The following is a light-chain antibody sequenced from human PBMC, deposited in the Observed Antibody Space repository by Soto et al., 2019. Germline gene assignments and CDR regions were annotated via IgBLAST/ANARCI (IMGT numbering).Light chain of an antibody. CDR1: QSISSY. V-gene: IGKV1-39*01. J-gene: IGKJ1*01. CDR2: AAS. CDR3: QQSYSTPWK. Sequence: DIQMTQSPSSLSASVGDRVTITCRASQSISSYLNWYQQKPGKAPKLLIYAASSLQSGVPSRFSGSGSGTDSTLTISSLQPEDFATYYCQQSYSTPWKFCKGTQVDI.